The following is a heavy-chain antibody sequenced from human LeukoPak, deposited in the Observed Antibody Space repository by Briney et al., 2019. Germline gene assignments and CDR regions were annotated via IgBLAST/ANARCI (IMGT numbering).Heavy chain of an antibody. J-gene: IGHJ4*02. CDR1: GGSISSYY. CDR2: INHSGST. D-gene: IGHD3-16*01. V-gene: IGHV4-34*01. Sequence: SETLSLTCTVSGGSISSYYWSWIRQPPGKGLEWIGEINHSGSTNYNPSLKSRVTISVDTSKNQFSLKLSSVTAADTAVYYCARGRRGAMARFDYWGQGTLVTVSS. CDR3: ARGRRGAMARFDY.